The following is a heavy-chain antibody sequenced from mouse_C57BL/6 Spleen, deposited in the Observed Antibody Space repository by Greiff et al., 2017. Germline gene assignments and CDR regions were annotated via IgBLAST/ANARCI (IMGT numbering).Heavy chain of an antibody. CDR2: IDPADGDT. Sequence: VQLKQSGAELVRPGASVKLSCTASGFNIKDDYMHWVKQRPEQGLEWIGWIDPADGDTAYASKFQGKATITADTSSNTAYLQLSSLTSEDTAVYYCTTLGSYYTMDYGGQGTSVTVSS. CDR3: TTLGSYYTMDY. J-gene: IGHJ4*01. CDR1: GFNIKDDY. V-gene: IGHV14-4*01. D-gene: IGHD3-3*01.